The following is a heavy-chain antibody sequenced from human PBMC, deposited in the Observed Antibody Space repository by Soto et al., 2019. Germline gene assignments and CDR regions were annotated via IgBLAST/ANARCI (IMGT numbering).Heavy chain of an antibody. J-gene: IGHJ5*02. CDR1: GFTFSSYA. Sequence: QVQLVESGGGVVQPGRSLRLSCAASGFTFSSYAMHWVRQAPGKGLELVALISYDGNNKYYADSVKGRFTISRDNSKNTMYLQLNSLRVKDAAVYYCARGGSSSGFLMFDPWGQGTLVTVSS. V-gene: IGHV3-30-3*01. CDR3: ARGGSSSGFLMFDP. CDR2: ISYDGNNK. D-gene: IGHD6-13*01.